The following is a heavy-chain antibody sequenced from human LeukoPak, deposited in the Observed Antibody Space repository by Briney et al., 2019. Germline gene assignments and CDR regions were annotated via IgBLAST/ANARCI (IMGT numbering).Heavy chain of an antibody. CDR1: GGSVSSGGYY. D-gene: IGHD4-17*01. CDR3: ARKDYGDYSFDY. J-gene: IGHJ4*02. CDR2: IYYSGST. Sequence: PSETLSLTCTVSGGSVSSGGYYWSWIRQPPGKGLEWIGYIYYSGSTNYNPSLKSRVTISVDTSKNQFSLKLTSVTAADTAVYCCARKDYGDYSFDYWGQGTLVTVSS. V-gene: IGHV4-61*08.